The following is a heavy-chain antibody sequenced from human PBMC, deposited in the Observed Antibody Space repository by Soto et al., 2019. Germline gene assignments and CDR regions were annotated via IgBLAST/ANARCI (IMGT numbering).Heavy chain of an antibody. CDR1: GFTFSSYA. CDR2: ISGSGGST. J-gene: IGHJ3*02. V-gene: IGHV3-23*01. CDR3: AKIPQGGGSSGWLDGAPAFDI. Sequence: GGSLRLSCAASGFTFSSYAMSWVRQAPGKGLEWVSAISGSGGSTYYADSVKGRFTISRDNSKNTLYLQMNSLRAEDTAVYYCAKIPQGGGSSGWLDGAPAFDIWGQGTMVTVSS. D-gene: IGHD6-19*01.